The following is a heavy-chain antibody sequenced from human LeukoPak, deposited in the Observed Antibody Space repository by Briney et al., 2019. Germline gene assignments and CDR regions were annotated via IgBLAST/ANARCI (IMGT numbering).Heavy chain of an antibody. J-gene: IGHJ4*02. CDR2: IWYDGTNK. CDR1: GFTFTIYG. Sequence: GGSLRLSCAASGFTFTIYGMHWVREAPGKGLEWVAVIWYDGTNKYYADSVKGRFTISRDNSKNTLYLQMNSLRAEDTAVYYCARDTCGGDCYSIPYWGQGTLVTVSS. CDR3: ARDTCGGDCYSIPY. V-gene: IGHV3-33*01. D-gene: IGHD2-21*02.